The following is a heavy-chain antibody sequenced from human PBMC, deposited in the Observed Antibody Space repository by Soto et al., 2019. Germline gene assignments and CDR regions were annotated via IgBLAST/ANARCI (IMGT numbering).Heavy chain of an antibody. CDR1: EFTFSRHG. D-gene: IGHD3-10*01. CDR2: IWSDGSNE. Sequence: QVQLVESGGGVVQPGGSLRLSCAASEFTFSRHGMHWVRQAPGKGLQWVGVIWSDGSNERYADSVKGRFTISRDNSKNTLYLQMNSLRAEDTAVYYCARERTFGENKPNYMDVWGTGITVTVS. J-gene: IGHJ6*03. CDR3: ARERTFGENKPNYMDV. V-gene: IGHV3-33*01.